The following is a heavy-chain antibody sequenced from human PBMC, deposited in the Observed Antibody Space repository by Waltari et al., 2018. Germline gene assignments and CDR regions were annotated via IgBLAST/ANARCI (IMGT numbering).Heavy chain of an antibody. J-gene: IGHJ2*01. CDR1: GFTFSTYG. V-gene: IGHV3-21*01. Sequence: EVQLVESGGGLVKPGGSLRLSCAASGFTFSTYGMTWVRQAPGKGLEWVSSISRVSVYIYYADSLKGRFTISRDNAKNSLYLQMNSLRAEDTAVYHCARIPVAGQWYFDLWGRGALVTVSS. D-gene: IGHD6-19*01. CDR3: ARIPVAGQWYFDL. CDR2: ISRVSVYI.